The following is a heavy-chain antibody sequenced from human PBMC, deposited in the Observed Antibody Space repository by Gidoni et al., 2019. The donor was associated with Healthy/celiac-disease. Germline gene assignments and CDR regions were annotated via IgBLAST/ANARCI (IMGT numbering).Heavy chain of an antibody. Sequence: QVQLVQSGAEVKKPGASVKVSCKASGYTFTSYYMHWVRQAPGQGLEWMGIINPSGGSTSYAQKFQGRVTMTRDTSTSTVYMELSSLRSEDTAVYYCAREIIRTRVDTPKFYYYGMDVWGQGTTVTVSS. D-gene: IGHD5-18*01. J-gene: IGHJ6*02. V-gene: IGHV1-46*03. CDR3: AREIIRTRVDTPKFYYYGMDV. CDR2: INPSGGST. CDR1: GYTFTSYY.